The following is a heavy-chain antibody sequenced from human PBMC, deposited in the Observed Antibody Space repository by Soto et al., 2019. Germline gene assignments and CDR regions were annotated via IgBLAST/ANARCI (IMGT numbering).Heavy chain of an antibody. D-gene: IGHD3-22*01. J-gene: IGHJ4*02. CDR2: VNAGNGNR. CDR3: ARDDFDSSGFDL. V-gene: IGHV1-3*01. Sequence: QVQLIQSGAEVKKPGASVKVSCKASGYAFSNYAIHWVRQAPGQSLEWMGWVNAGNGNRKYSQKFQGRVTVTRDTSASTVYMELSSLRSEDTAVYYCARDDFDSSGFDLWGQGTLVTVSS. CDR1: GYAFSNYA.